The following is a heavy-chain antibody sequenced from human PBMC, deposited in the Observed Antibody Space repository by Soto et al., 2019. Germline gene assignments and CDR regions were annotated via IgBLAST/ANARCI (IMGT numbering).Heavy chain of an antibody. CDR2: IYYSGST. D-gene: IGHD1-26*01. CDR1: GGSISSSY. V-gene: IGHV4-59*12. CDR3: ARVISYGYFDY. Sequence: PSETLSLTCTVSGGSISSSYWSWIRQPPGKGLEWIGYIYYSGSTYYNPSLKSRVTISVDTSNNQFSLKLSSVTAADTAVYYCARVISYGYFDYWGQGTLVTVSS. J-gene: IGHJ4*02.